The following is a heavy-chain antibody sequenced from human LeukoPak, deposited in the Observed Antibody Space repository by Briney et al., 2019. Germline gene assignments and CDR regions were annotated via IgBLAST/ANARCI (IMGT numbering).Heavy chain of an antibody. D-gene: IGHD6-13*01. J-gene: IGHJ5*02. CDR1: GGSISSSNW. V-gene: IGHV4-4*02. CDR2: INHSGST. CDR3: AKTGYSSSWGNNWFDP. Sequence: SETLSLTCAVSGGSISSSNWWSWVRQPPGKGLEWIGEINHSGSTNYNPSLKSRVTISVDTSKNQFSLKLSSVTAADTAVYYCAKTGYSSSWGNNWFDPWGQGTLVTVSS.